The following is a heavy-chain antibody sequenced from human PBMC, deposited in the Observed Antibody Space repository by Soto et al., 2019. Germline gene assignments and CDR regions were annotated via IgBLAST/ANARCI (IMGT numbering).Heavy chain of an antibody. J-gene: IGHJ6*02. V-gene: IGHV3-30-3*01. CDR2: ISYDGSNK. CDR1: GFTFSSYA. Sequence: GGSLRLSCAASGFTFSSYAMHWVRQAPGKGLEWVAVISYDGSNKYYADSVKGRFTISRDNSKNTLYLQMNSLRAEDTAVYYCARVSPVDFWSGYWPDYYCYGMDVWGQGTTVTVSS. D-gene: IGHD3-3*01. CDR3: ARVSPVDFWSGYWPDYYCYGMDV.